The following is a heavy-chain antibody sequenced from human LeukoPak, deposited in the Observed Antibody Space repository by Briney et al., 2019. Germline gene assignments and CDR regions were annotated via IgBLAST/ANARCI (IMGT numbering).Heavy chain of an antibody. CDR2: IYYSGRT. V-gene: IGHV4-39*01. D-gene: IGHD3-22*01. J-gene: IGHJ1*01. Sequence: SETLSLTCSVSGDSVSRSDSYWDWIRQPPGKGLEWIGTIYYSGRTYCSPSLKSRVTMSVDPSNNQFSLNLRSVTAADTAVYYCARRRYYDGSGYLEWGQGTLLSVSS. CDR1: GDSVSRSDSY. CDR3: ARRRYYDGSGYLE.